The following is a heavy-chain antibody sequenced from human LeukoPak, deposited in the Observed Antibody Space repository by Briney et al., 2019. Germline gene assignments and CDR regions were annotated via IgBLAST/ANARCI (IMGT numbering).Heavy chain of an antibody. D-gene: IGHD1-26*01. CDR2: ISGSGGST. J-gene: IGHJ4*02. V-gene: IGHV3-23*01. CDR1: GFTFSSYA. CDR3: AKGTEWELLHYFDY. Sequence: GGSLRLSCAASGFTFSSYAMSWVRQAPGKGLEWVSGISGSGGSTYYADSVKGRFTISRDNSKNTLYLQMNSLRAEDTAVYYCAKGTEWELLHYFDYWGQGTLVTVSS.